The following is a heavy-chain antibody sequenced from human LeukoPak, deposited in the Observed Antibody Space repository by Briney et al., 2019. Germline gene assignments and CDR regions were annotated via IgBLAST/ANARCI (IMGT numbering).Heavy chain of an antibody. CDR1: GFTFSSYT. Sequence: GGSLRLSCAASGFTFSSYTMSWVRQAPGKGLEWVSTITTSDGNTYYADSVKGRFTVSRDNTKNTLFLQMNSLGAEDTAVYYCARDTIFGVAPLDYWGQGTLVTVSS. V-gene: IGHV3-23*01. J-gene: IGHJ4*02. CDR3: ARDTIFGVAPLDY. CDR2: ITTSDGNT. D-gene: IGHD3-3*01.